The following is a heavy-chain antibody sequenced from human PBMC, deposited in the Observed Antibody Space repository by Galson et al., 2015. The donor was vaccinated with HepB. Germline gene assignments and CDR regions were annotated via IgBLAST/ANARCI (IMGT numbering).Heavy chain of an antibody. V-gene: IGHV3-7*03. CDR2: IKQDGSEK. CDR3: TRGDCGSTSGYGYGDFVI. D-gene: IGHD2-2*01. CDR1: GFTFSTYW. Sequence: SLRLSCAASGFTFSTYWMTWVRQAPGKGLEWVADIKQDGSEKYYVDSVKGRFTISRDSAKNSLYLQMNSLRAEDTAVYYCTRGDCGSTSGYGYGDFVIWGQGTMVTVSS. J-gene: IGHJ3*02.